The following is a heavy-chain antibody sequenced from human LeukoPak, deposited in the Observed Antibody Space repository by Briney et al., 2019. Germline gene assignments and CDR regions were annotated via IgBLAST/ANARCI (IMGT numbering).Heavy chain of an antibody. CDR2: ISSSSSYI. D-gene: IGHD3-3*01. V-gene: IGHV3-21*01. Sequence: GGSLRLSCAASGFTFSSYAMSWVRQAPGKGLEWVSSISSSSSYIYYADSVKGRFTISRDNAKNSLYRQMNSLRAEDTAVYYCARDRNDFWSGYPYYYYYGMDVWGQGTTVTVSS. CDR3: ARDRNDFWSGYPYYYYYGMDV. J-gene: IGHJ6*02. CDR1: GFTFSSYA.